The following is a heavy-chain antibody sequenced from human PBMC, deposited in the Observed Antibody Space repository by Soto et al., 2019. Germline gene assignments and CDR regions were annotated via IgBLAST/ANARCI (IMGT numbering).Heavy chain of an antibody. Sequence: QVQLVQSGAEVKKPGASVKVSCKASGYDFSSYGISWVRQAPGQGLEWMGWISASNGNRDYAQQFQVRVTMTSDTSRTTAYMELRSLRSADTAGYYCVRDPQRNDYWGQGTLVNVSS. CDR2: ISASNGNR. J-gene: IGHJ4*02. D-gene: IGHD2-2*01. CDR3: VRDPQRNDY. CDR1: GYDFSSYG. V-gene: IGHV1-18*04.